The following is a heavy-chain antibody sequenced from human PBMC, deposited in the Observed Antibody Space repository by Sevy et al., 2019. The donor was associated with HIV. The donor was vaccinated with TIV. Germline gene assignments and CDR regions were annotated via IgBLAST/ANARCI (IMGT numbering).Heavy chain of an antibody. Sequence: GGSLRLSCAASGFTFSSYWMSWVRQAPGKGLEWVAKIKQDGSEKYYVDSVKGRFTISRDNAKNSLYLQMKSLRAEDTDVYYCARDYTMVRGVIRMDVWGQGTTVTVSS. V-gene: IGHV3-7*01. J-gene: IGHJ6*02. CDR1: GFTFSSYW. CDR2: IKQDGSEK. D-gene: IGHD3-10*01. CDR3: ARDYTMVRGVIRMDV.